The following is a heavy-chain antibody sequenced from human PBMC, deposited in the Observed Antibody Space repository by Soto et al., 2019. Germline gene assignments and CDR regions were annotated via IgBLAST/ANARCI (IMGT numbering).Heavy chain of an antibody. D-gene: IGHD6-13*01. J-gene: IGHJ5*02. CDR2: IIPILGIA. V-gene: IGHV1-69*08. CDR1: GGTFSSYT. Sequence: QVQLVQSGAEVKKPGSSVKVSCKASGGTFSSYTISWVRQAPGQGLEWMGRIIPILGIANYAQKFQGRVTINADKSTGTAYMDLSSLRSEDTAVYYGAKDSEWQLVLEGWFDPWGQGTLVTVSS. CDR3: AKDSEWQLVLEGWFDP.